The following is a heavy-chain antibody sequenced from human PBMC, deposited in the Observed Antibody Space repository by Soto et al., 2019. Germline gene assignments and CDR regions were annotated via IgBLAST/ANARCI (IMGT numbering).Heavy chain of an antibody. V-gene: IGHV3-7*03. Sequence: GGSLRLSCAASGFTFSSYWMSWVRQAPGKGLEWVANIKQDGSEKYYADSVKGRFTISRDNAKNSLYLQMNSLRAEDTALYYCAKDSSGCNAFDIWGQGTMVTVSS. CDR1: GFTFSSYW. J-gene: IGHJ3*02. CDR3: AKDSSGCNAFDI. CDR2: IKQDGSEK. D-gene: IGHD6-19*01.